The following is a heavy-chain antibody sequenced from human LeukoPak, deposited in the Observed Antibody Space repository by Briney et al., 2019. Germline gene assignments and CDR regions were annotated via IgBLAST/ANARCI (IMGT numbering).Heavy chain of an antibody. Sequence: ASVKVSCKAFGYTFTGYWMHWVRQAPGQGLEWMGWISAYNGNTDYAQKLQGRVTMTTDTSTSTAYMELRSLRSDDTAVYYCARAGGMGLTPSDYWGQGTLVTVSS. J-gene: IGHJ4*02. CDR1: GYTFTGYW. CDR2: ISAYNGNT. V-gene: IGHV1-18*04. D-gene: IGHD5-24*01. CDR3: ARAGGMGLTPSDY.